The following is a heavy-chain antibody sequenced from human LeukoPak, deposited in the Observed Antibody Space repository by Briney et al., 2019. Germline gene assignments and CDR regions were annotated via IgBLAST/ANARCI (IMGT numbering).Heavy chain of an antibody. V-gene: IGHV3-64*02. Sequence: GGSLRLSCAASGFTFSTSSMHWVRQAPGKGLEYVAAIDSTGESTYYAESVKGRFIIFRDNSKNTLYLQMGSLRNEDMAVYYCARGNLRKPDYWGQGTLVTVSS. CDR2: IDSTGEST. J-gene: IGHJ4*02. CDR3: ARGNLRKPDY. CDR1: GFTFSTSS. D-gene: IGHD5/OR15-5a*01.